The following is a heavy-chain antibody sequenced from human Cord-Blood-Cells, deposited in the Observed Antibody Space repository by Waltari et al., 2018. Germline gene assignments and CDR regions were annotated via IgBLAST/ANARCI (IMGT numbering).Heavy chain of an antibody. Sequence: QVQLVQSGAEVKKPGSSVKVSCKASGGTFSSYAISWVRQAPGHGLEWMGGIIPIFGTANYAQKFQGRVTITADESTSTAYMELSSLRSEDTAVYYCARESDIVVVPAAITPGSAFDIWGQGTMVTVSS. V-gene: IGHV1-69*01. CDR1: GGTFSSYA. CDR3: ARESDIVVVPAAITPGSAFDI. J-gene: IGHJ3*02. D-gene: IGHD2-2*01. CDR2: IIPIFGTA.